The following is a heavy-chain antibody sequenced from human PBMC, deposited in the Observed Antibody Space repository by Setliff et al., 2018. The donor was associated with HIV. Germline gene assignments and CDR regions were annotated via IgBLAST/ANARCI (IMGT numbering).Heavy chain of an antibody. CDR3: AKHLSPGSGWYSKARGMDV. CDR1: GYTFTSYW. CDR2: IYPDDSDT. D-gene: IGHD6-19*01. J-gene: IGHJ6*02. V-gene: IGHV5-51*01. Sequence: GESLKISCQTSGYTFTSYWIAWVRQMPGKGLECIGVIYPDDSDTKYSPSFRGQVTISADKSINATYLQWHNLRASDTAMYYCAKHLSPGSGWYSKARGMDVWGQGTMVTVSS.